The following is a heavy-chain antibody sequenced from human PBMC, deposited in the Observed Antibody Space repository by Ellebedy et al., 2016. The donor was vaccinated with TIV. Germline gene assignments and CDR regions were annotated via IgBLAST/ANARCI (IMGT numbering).Heavy chain of an antibody. CDR2: IVAVFGTT. CDR1: GGIFRSNA. J-gene: IGHJ4*02. Sequence: SVKVSCKASGGIFRSNAFSWVRQAPGQGLEWMGGIVAVFGTTTYAQKFQGRVTITADESTSAAYLELSSLTADDTAVYYCARYSGYHFRGNYFDYWGQGTLVTVSS. V-gene: IGHV1-69*13. CDR3: ARYSGYHFRGNYFDY. D-gene: IGHD5-12*01.